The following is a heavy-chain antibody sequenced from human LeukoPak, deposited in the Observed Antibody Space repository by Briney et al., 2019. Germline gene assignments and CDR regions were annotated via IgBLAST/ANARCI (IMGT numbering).Heavy chain of an antibody. J-gene: IGHJ4*02. V-gene: IGHV1-18*01. CDR2: ISAYNGNT. CDR1: GYTFTSYG. Sequence: ASVKVSCKASGYTFTSYGISWVRQAPGQGLEWMGWISAYNGNTNYAQKLQGRVTMTTDTSTSTAYMELRSLRSDDTAVYYCARSYCSGGSCYLGDYWGQGTLVTVSS. CDR3: ARSYCSGGSCYLGDY. D-gene: IGHD2-15*01.